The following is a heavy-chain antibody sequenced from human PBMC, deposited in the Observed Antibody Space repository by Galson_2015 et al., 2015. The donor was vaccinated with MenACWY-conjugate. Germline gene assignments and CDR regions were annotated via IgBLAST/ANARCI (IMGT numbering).Heavy chain of an antibody. J-gene: IGHJ4*02. CDR3: TRQSPLNFDY. CDR1: GFSFSDSA. CDR2: IRSKRNNYAT. Sequence: SLRLSCAASGFSFSDSAMHWVRQASGKGLEWVGRIRSKRNNYATTYAASVQGRFTISRDESERTAYLHMNSLKTEDTAIYYCTRQSPLNFDYRGQGVWVTVSS. D-gene: IGHD2-8*01. V-gene: IGHV3-73*01.